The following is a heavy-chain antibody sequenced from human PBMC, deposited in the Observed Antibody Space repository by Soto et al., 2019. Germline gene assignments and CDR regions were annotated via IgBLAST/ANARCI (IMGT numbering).Heavy chain of an antibody. CDR2: INHSGST. CDR1: GGSFSGYY. Sequence: SETLSLTCAVYGGSFSGYYWSWIRQPPGKGLEWIGEINHSGSTNYNPSLKSRVTISVDTSKNQFSLKLSSVTAADTAVYYCARGREGYCSSTSCSGSWFDPWGQGTMVTVSS. J-gene: IGHJ5*02. D-gene: IGHD2-2*01. CDR3: ARGREGYCSSTSCSGSWFDP. V-gene: IGHV4-34*01.